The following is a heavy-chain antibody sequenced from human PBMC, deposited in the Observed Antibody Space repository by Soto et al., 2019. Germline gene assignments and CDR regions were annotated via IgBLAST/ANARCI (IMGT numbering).Heavy chain of an antibody. D-gene: IGHD5-12*01. CDR2: IIPIFGTA. J-gene: IGHJ6*02. CDR1: GGAFSSYA. V-gene: IGHV1-69*13. CDR3: ATPTIRVPHYYYYYGMDV. Sequence: SVKVSCKASGGAFSSYAISWGRQAPGQGLEWMGGIIPIFGTANYAQKFQGRVTITADESTSTAYMELSSLRSEDTAVYYCATPTIRVPHYYYYYGMDVWGQGTTVTVSS.